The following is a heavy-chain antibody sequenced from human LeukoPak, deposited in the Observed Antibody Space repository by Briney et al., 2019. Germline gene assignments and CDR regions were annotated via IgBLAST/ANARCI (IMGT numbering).Heavy chain of an antibody. CDR1: GFTFSSYS. CDR2: ISSSSGYK. D-gene: IGHD6-6*01. V-gene: IGHV3-21*01. CDR3: ARTSGESTAALRAPFDY. J-gene: IGHJ4*02. Sequence: GGSLTLSCAVSGFTFSSYSMTWVRQAPGKGLEWVSSISSSSGYKCYADSVKGRFTISRDNAKNSLYLQMDSLRAEDAAVYYCARTSGESTAALRAPFDYWGQGTLATVSS.